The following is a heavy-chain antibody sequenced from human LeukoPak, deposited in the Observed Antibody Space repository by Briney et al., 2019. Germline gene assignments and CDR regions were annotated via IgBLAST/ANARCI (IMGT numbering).Heavy chain of an antibody. CDR1: GGSISSTSYY. V-gene: IGHV4-39*01. CDR3: ARLDSRDLTRFNY. J-gene: IGHJ4*02. D-gene: IGHD2-21*01. CDR2: IYYSGST. Sequence: PSETLSLTCLVSGGSISSTSYYWGWIRQPPGKGLEWIGSIYYSGSTYYNPSLKSRVTISVDTSKNQFFLKLSSVTAADTAVYYCARLDSRDLTRFNYWGQGTLVTVSS.